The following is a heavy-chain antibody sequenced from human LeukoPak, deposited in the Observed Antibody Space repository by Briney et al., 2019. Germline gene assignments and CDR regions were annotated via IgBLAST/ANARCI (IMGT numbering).Heavy chain of an antibody. D-gene: IGHD5-12*01. V-gene: IGHV3-23*01. Sequence: DPGGSLRLSCAASGFTFSTYSMSWVRQAPRKGLEWVSVIYPSGGTTYYADSVKGRFTISRDNPKNTLYLQMHSLRAEDTALYYCAKDQRPDSGYDIDSWGQGTLVTVSS. J-gene: IGHJ4*02. CDR1: GFTFSTYS. CDR3: AKDQRPDSGYDIDS. CDR2: IYPSGGTT.